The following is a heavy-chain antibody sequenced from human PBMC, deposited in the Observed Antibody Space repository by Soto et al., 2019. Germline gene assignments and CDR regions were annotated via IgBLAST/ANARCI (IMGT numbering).Heavy chain of an antibody. CDR2: IRGFSPYT. Sequence: GGSLRLSCISSGFTFRTYTMNWVRQAPGKGLEWVSGIRGFSPYTFYAESVKGRFTISRDNAKNSLYLQMYSLRAEATAVYYCARDRGYDAHDYYNNAMDVWGQGTTVTVSS. CDR3: ARDRGYDAHDYYNNAMDV. V-gene: IGHV3-21*01. CDR1: GFTFRTYT. J-gene: IGHJ6*02. D-gene: IGHD3-10*01.